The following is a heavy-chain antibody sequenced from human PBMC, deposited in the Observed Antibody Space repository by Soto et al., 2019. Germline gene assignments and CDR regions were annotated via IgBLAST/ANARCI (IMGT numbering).Heavy chain of an antibody. CDR3: AIPRDF. CDR2: INQDGREK. V-gene: IGHV3-7*01. J-gene: IGHJ4*02. Sequence: PGGSLRLCCAASGFTFSSYWMNWVRQAPGKGLEWVASINQDGREKIYVDSVKGRFTISRDNAKNSLYLQMNSLRAEDTAVYYCAIPRDFWGQGTLVTVSS. CDR1: GFTFSSYW.